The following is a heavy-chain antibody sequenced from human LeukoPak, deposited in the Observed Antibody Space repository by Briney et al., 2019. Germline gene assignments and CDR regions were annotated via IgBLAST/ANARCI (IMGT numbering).Heavy chain of an antibody. V-gene: IGHV3-30-3*01. J-gene: IGHJ4*02. CDR1: GFTFSSYA. D-gene: IGHD5-18*01. CDR3: ARDPGYSYGYYFDY. CDR2: ISYDGSNK. Sequence: GESLRLSCAASGFTFSSYAMHWVRQAPGKGLEWVAVISYDGSNKYYADSVKGRFTISRDNSKNTLYLQMNSLRAEDTAVYYCARDPGYSYGYYFDYWGQGTLVTVSS.